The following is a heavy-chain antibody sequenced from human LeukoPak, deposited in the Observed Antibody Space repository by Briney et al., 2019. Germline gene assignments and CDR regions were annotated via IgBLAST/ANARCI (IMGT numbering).Heavy chain of an antibody. Sequence: GASVKVSCKASGGTFSSYAISWVRQAPGQGLEWMGWISAYNGNTNYAQKLQGRVTMTTDTSTSTAYMELRSLRSDDTAVYYCARETYNWNYKVSRALDIWGQGTMVTVSS. D-gene: IGHD1-7*01. V-gene: IGHV1-18*01. J-gene: IGHJ3*02. CDR2: ISAYNGNT. CDR3: ARETYNWNYKVSRALDI. CDR1: GGTFSSYA.